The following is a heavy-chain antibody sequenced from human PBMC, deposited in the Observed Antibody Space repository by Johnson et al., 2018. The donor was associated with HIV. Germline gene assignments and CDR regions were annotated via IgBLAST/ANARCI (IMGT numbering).Heavy chain of an antibody. Sequence: VQLVESGGGLVQPGGSLRLSCAASGFTVSRNYMSWVRQAPGKGLERVSVIHSGGITYYADSVKGRFTISRDNSKNTVYLQMNSLRAEDTAVYHCARGYILTGYSGAFDMWGQGTMVTVSS. CDR2: IHSGGIT. J-gene: IGHJ3*02. CDR3: ARGYILTGYSGAFDM. CDR1: GFTVSRNY. D-gene: IGHD3-9*01. V-gene: IGHV3-66*01.